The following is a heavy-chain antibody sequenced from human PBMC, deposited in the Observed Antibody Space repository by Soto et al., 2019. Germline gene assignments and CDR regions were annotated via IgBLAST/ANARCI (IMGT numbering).Heavy chain of an antibody. CDR2: VSHSGTT. CDR1: GDSVTRGNFY. CDR3: ARGRITIYFDV. V-gene: IGHV4-61*01. D-gene: IGHD3-3*02. Sequence: QVRLQESGPGLVKPSETLSLTCTDSGDSVTRGNFYWSWIRQPPGKGLEWIGYVSHSGTTNYSPSLKSRVTMSLDTSKNQFSLRLSSVTAADTALYYCARGRITIYFDVWGQGTTVTV. J-gene: IGHJ6*02.